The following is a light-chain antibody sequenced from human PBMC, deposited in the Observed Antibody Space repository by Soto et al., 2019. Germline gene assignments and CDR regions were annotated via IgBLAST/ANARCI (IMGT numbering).Light chain of an antibody. V-gene: IGLV2-14*01. J-gene: IGLJ2*01. Sequence: QSALTQPASVPGSPGQSITISCTGTSSDVGGYNYVSWYQQHPGKAPKLMIYEVSNRPSGVSNRFSGSKSGNTASLTISGLQAEDEADYYCTPYTSSATVVFGGGTKLTVL. CDR2: EVS. CDR3: TPYTSSATVV. CDR1: SSDVGGYNY.